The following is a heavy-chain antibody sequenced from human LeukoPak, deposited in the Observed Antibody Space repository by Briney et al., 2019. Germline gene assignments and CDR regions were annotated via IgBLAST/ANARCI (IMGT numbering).Heavy chain of an antibody. D-gene: IGHD3-10*01. Sequence: PSGTLSLTCTVSGGSISSYYWSWIRQPAGKGLEWIGYIYYSGSTNYNPSLKSRVTISVDTSKNQFSLKLSSVTAADTAVYYCARDFYGSGSSRYYYYYYGMDVWGQGTTVTVSS. CDR3: ARDFYGSGSSRYYYYYYGMDV. CDR1: GGSISSYY. CDR2: IYYSGST. J-gene: IGHJ6*02. V-gene: IGHV4-59*01.